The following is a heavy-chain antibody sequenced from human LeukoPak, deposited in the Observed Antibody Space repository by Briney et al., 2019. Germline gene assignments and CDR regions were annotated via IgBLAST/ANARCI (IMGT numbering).Heavy chain of an antibody. J-gene: IGHJ2*01. D-gene: IGHD4-17*01. CDR3: ARRDYGNWYFDL. CDR1: GGSISSSIYY. V-gene: IGHV4-39*01. Sequence: SETLSLTCTVSGGSISSSIYYWGWIRQPPGKGLEWIGSIYYTGSTCYNPSLKSRVTISVDTSKSQFSLKLSSVTAADTAVYYCARRDYGNWYFDLWGRGTLVTVSS. CDR2: IYYTGST.